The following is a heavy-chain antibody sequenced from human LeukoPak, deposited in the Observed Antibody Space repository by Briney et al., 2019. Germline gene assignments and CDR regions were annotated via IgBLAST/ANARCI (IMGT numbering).Heavy chain of an antibody. J-gene: IGHJ3*02. V-gene: IGHV4-38-2*01. CDR1: GYSISSGYY. D-gene: IGHD2-2*01. Sequence: SETLSLTCAVSGYSISSGYYWGWIRQPPGKGLAWIGSIYHSGSTYYNPSLKSRVTLSVDTSKKQFSLNLSSVTAADTAVYYCARLYCSSTSCYRWDAFDIWGQGTMVTVSS. CDR2: IYHSGST. CDR3: ARLYCSSTSCYRWDAFDI.